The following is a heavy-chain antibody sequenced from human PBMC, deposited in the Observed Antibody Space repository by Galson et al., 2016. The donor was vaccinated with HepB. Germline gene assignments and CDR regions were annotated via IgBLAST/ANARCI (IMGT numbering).Heavy chain of an antibody. V-gene: IGHV4-34*01. J-gene: IGHJ4*02. CDR1: GDSFSAYY. D-gene: IGHD6-6*01. CDR3: ARGLGEYSSSSFTYFDY. Sequence: SETLSLTCAVYGDSFSAYYWSWIRQPPGKGLEWIGEINHSGSTNYNPSLKSRVTISVDTAKDQIPLKLTSVTAADTAVYYCARGLGEYSSSSFTYFDYWGQGTLVTVSS. CDR2: INHSGST.